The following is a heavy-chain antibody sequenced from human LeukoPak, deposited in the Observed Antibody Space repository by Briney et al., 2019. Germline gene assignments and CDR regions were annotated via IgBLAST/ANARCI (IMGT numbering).Heavy chain of an antibody. J-gene: IGHJ4*02. CDR1: GFTFNSYW. CDR2: ITGSSSYI. D-gene: IGHD6-6*01. Sequence: GGSLRLSCAASGFTFNSYWMVWFRQAPGKGLVWVSFITGSSSYIYYTDSVKGRFTISRDNAKNSLFLQMNSLRDEDTAVYYCASGFSSSPYFDYWGQGTLVTVSS. V-gene: IGHV3-21*01. CDR3: ASGFSSSPYFDY.